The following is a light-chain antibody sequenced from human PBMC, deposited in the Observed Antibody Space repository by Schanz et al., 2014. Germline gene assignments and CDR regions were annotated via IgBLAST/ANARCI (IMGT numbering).Light chain of an antibody. CDR1: TNDVGGYNF. J-gene: IGLJ3*02. CDR2: DVK. CDR3: ASYTGADTLL. Sequence: QSALSQPASVSGSPGQSITISCTGTTNDVGGYNFVAWYQQLPGQAPKLMIYDVKNRPFGVSDRFSGSKSGNTASLTISGXXXDDEGDYYCASYTGADTLLFGGGTKLTVL. V-gene: IGLV2-14*03.